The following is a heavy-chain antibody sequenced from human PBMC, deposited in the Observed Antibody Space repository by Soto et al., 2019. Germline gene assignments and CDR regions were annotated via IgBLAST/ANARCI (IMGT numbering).Heavy chain of an antibody. Sequence: QVQLQQWGAGLLKPSETLSLTCAVYGGSFSGYYWTWIRQPPGTGLEWIGEINHSGSTNYNPSLNSGVTISVGASKNLFSRQLTTVPDAATAVYYCARDKTSGLFDYWGQGTLVTVSS. CDR1: GGSFSGYY. CDR3: ARDKTSGLFDY. CDR2: INHSGST. V-gene: IGHV4-34*01. J-gene: IGHJ4*02.